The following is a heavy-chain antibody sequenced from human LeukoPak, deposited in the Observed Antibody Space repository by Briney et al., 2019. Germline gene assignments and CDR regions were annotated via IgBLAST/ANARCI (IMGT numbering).Heavy chain of an antibody. V-gene: IGHV3-66*01. CDR2: IYSGGST. J-gene: IGHJ1*01. Sequence: GGSLRLSCAASGFTVSSNYMSWVRQAPGKGLEWVSVIYSGGSTYYADSVKGRFTISRDNSKNTLYLQMNSLRAEDTAVYYCAKDPWYYGSGSYAEYFQHWGQGTLVTVSS. CDR1: GFTVSSNY. CDR3: AKDPWYYGSGSYAEYFQH. D-gene: IGHD3-10*01.